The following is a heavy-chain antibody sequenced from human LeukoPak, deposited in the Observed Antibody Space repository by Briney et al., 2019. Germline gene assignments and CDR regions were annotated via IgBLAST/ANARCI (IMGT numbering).Heavy chain of an antibody. CDR3: AKARGVRGVIRTYYFDY. J-gene: IGHJ4*02. CDR2: IRYDGSNK. V-gene: IGHV3-30*02. D-gene: IGHD3-10*01. CDR1: GFTFSSYG. Sequence: GGSLRLSCAASGFTFSSYGMHWVRQAPGKGLEWVAFIRYDGSNKYYADSVKGRFTISRDNSKNTLYLQMNSLRPEDTAVYYCAKARGVRGVIRTYYFDYWGQGTLVTVSS.